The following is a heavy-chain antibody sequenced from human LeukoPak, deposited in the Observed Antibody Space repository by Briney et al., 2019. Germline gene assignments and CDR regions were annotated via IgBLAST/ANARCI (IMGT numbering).Heavy chain of an antibody. Sequence: GGTLRLSCAASGFSFSNPGMNWVRQAPGKGLEWVSTISGSGAGTYYADSMKGRTTISRDNSKNTLYLQVNSLRDEDTAVYYCAKGVGYYTGYSYHYYMDVWGKGTTVTISS. D-gene: IGHD3-3*01. CDR1: GFSFSNPG. J-gene: IGHJ6*03. V-gene: IGHV3-23*01. CDR3: AKGVGYYTGYSYHYYMDV. CDR2: ISGSGAGT.